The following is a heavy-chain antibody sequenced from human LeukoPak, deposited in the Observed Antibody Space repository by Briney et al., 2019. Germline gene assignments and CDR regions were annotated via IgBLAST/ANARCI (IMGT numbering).Heavy chain of an antibody. CDR2: ISSSGSTI. CDR1: GFTFSSYE. J-gene: IGHJ6*02. D-gene: IGHD3-22*01. CDR3: AKEERRYYYDRDDGMDV. Sequence: PGGSLRLSCAASGFTFSSYEMNWVRQAPGKGLEWVSYISSSGSTIYYADSVKARFTISRDNAKNSLYLQMNSLRAEDTAVYYCAKEERRYYYDRDDGMDVWGQGTTVTVSS. V-gene: IGHV3-48*03.